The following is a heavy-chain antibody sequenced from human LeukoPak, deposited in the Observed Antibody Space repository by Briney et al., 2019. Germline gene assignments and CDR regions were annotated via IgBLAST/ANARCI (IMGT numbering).Heavy chain of an antibody. Sequence: PSETLSLTCTVSGGSISSGGYYWSWIRQHPGKGLEWIGYIYYSGSTYYNPSLKSRVTISVDTSKNQFSLKLSSVTAADTAVYYCARERSGSPFDCWGQGTLVTVSS. CDR2: IYYSGST. CDR3: ARERSGSPFDC. V-gene: IGHV4-31*03. D-gene: IGHD1-26*01. J-gene: IGHJ4*02. CDR1: GGSISSGGYY.